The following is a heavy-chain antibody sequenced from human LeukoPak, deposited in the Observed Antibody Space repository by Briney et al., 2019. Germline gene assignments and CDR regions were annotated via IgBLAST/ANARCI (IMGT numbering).Heavy chain of an antibody. D-gene: IGHD5-18*01. Sequence: GGSLRLSCAASGFTFSDYYMSWIRQAPGKGLEWVSYISSSGSTIYYADSVKGRFTISRDNAKNSLYLQMNSLRAEDTAVYYCARTDTAMVLVFDYWGQGTLVTVSS. CDR1: GFTFSDYY. V-gene: IGHV3-11*04. CDR2: ISSSGSTI. J-gene: IGHJ4*02. CDR3: ARTDTAMVLVFDY.